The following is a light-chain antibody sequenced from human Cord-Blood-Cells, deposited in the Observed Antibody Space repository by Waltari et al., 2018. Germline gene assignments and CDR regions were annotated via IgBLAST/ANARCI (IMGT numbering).Light chain of an antibody. V-gene: IGKV3-20*01. CDR1: QSVSSSY. CDR3: QQYGSSPYS. Sequence: SPGTLSLSPGERATLSCRASQSVSSSYLAWYQQKPGQAPRLLIYGASSRATGIPDRFSGSGSGTDFTLTISRLEPEDFAVYYCQQYGSSPYSFGQGTKLEIK. CDR2: GAS. J-gene: IGKJ2*03.